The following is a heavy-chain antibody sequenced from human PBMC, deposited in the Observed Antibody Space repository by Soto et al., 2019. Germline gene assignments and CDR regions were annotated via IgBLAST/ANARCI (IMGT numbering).Heavy chain of an antibody. Sequence: PGGSLRLSCAASGFTFSTYAMNWVRQAPGKGLEWVSGISGSGDSTYYADSVKGRFTITKDTSKNQVVLTMTNMDPVDTATYYCAHRLGPGFDYWGQGTLVTVSS. J-gene: IGHJ4*02. V-gene: IGHV3-23*01. CDR3: AHRLGPGFDY. CDR1: GFTFSTYA. CDR2: ISGSGDST.